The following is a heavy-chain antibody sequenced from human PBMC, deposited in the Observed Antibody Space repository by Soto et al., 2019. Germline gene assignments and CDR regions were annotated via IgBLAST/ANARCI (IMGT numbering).Heavy chain of an antibody. J-gene: IGHJ4*02. Sequence: PGGSLRLSCAASGFTFSTHAMHWVRQAPGKGLEWVAVISYDGSNKYYADSVKGRFTISRDNSKNTLFLQMSSLRADDTAVYYCARDFDYWGQGTLVTVSS. CDR1: GFTFSTHA. CDR2: ISYDGSNK. V-gene: IGHV3-30-3*01. CDR3: ARDFDY.